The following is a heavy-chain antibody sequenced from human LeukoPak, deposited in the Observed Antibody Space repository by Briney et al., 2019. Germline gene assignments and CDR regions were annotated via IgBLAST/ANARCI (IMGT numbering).Heavy chain of an antibody. D-gene: IGHD6-19*01. CDR3: AKDTAVASLRYFDY. CDR2: IKQDGSEK. Sequence: GGSLRLSCAVSGFTFSSYWMTWVRQAPGKGLEWVANIKQDGSEKYYVDSVKGRFTISRDNSKNTLYLQMNSLRAEDTAVYYCAKDTAVASLRYFDYWGQGTLVTVSS. J-gene: IGHJ4*02. V-gene: IGHV3-7*01. CDR1: GFTFSSYW.